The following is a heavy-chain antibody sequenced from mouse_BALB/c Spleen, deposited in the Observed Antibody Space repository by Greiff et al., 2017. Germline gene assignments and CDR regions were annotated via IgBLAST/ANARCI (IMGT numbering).Heavy chain of an antibody. CDR3: TRGFAY. V-gene: IGHV6-6*02. J-gene: IGHJ3*01. CDR1: GFTFSNYW. Sequence: EVQLQQSGGGLVQPGGSMKLSCVASGFTFSNYWMNWVRQSPEKGLEWVAEIRLKSNNYATHYAESVKGRFTISRDDSKSSVYLQMNNLRAEDTGIYYCTRGFAYWGQGTLVTVSA. CDR2: IRLKSNNYAT.